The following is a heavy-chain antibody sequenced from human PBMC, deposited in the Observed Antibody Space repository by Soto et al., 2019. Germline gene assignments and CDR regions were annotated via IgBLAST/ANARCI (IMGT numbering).Heavy chain of an antibody. CDR1: GGSISSSSYY. D-gene: IGHD6-19*01. CDR2: IYYTGST. J-gene: IGHJ4*02. V-gene: IGHV4-39*01. CDR3: ARHAYRSGWADH. Sequence: QLQLQESGPGLVKPSETLSLTCTVSGGSISSSSYYWGWIRQPPGKGLEWIGTIYYTGSTYYNPSLKSRVTISVDMSKNQFSLRLNSVTAADTAVYYCARHAYRSGWADHWGQGTLVTVSS.